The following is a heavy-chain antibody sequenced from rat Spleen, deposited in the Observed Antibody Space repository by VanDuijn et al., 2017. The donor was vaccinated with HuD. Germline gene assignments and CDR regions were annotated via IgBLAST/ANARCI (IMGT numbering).Heavy chain of an antibody. CDR3: ARSALMYTTDPSDY. J-gene: IGHJ2*01. Sequence: EVQLQESGPGLVKPSQSLSLTCSVTDYSITNNYWGWIRKFPGNKMEWIGHISYSGSTSYNPSLKSRISITRDTSKNQFFLQLNSVTTEDTATYFCARSALMYTTDPSDYWGQGVMVTVSS. CDR2: ISYSGST. CDR1: DYSITNNY. V-gene: IGHV3-1*01. D-gene: IGHD1-6*01.